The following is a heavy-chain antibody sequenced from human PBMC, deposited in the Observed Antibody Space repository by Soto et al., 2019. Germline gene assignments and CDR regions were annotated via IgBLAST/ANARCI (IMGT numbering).Heavy chain of an antibody. V-gene: IGHV4-30-2*01. CDR3: ARGKRGIRYYGSGTSDWLDP. CDR1: GGSISSSSFS. Sequence: SETLSLTCTVSGGSISSSSFSWSWIRQPPGKGLEWIGYMFHSGSAYYNPSLKSRVTISVDRSKNQFSLKLTSLTAADTAVYYCARGKRGIRYYGSGTSDWLDPWGQGTLVTVSS. J-gene: IGHJ5*02. CDR2: MFHSGSA. D-gene: IGHD3-10*01.